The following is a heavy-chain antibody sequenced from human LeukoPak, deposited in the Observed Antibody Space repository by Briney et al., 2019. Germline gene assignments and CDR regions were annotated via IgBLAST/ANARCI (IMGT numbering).Heavy chain of an antibody. J-gene: IGHJ6*03. CDR3: ARHRSSSWHQNYYYYYMDV. Sequence: PSETLSLTCTVSGGSLSTFYWSWIRQPAGKGLEWIGRIYTSGSTNYNPSLKSRVTMSVDTSKNQFSLKLSSVTAADTAVYYCARHRSSSWHQNYYYYYMDVWGKGTTVTISS. D-gene: IGHD6-13*01. CDR2: IYTSGST. V-gene: IGHV4-4*07. CDR1: GGSLSTFY.